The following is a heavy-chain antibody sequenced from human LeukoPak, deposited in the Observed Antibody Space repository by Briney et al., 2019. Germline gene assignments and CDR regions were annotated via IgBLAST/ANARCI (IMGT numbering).Heavy chain of an antibody. CDR3: ARDYSSGVWYFDL. Sequence: SETLSLTCAVSGYSISSGYYWGWIRQPPGKGLEWIGSTYHSGSTYYNPSLKSRVTISVDTSKNQFSLKLGSVTAADTAVYYCARDYSSGVWYFDLWGRGTLVTVSS. V-gene: IGHV4-38-2*02. CDR2: TYHSGST. CDR1: GYSISSGYY. J-gene: IGHJ2*01. D-gene: IGHD6-25*01.